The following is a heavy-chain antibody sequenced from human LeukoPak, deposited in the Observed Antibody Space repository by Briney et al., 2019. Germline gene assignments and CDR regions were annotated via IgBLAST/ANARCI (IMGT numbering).Heavy chain of an antibody. CDR2: LYSGGTT. CDR1: GFTVSNDY. Sequence: GGSLGLSCAASGFTVSNDYMSWVRQAPGKGLEWVSVLYSGGTTYYADSVKGRFTISRDNSKNTVYLQMNSLRAEDTAVYYCARDPRGRGWYFFDSWGQGTLVTVSS. CDR3: ARDPRGRGWYFFDS. V-gene: IGHV3-53*01. D-gene: IGHD6-19*01. J-gene: IGHJ4*02.